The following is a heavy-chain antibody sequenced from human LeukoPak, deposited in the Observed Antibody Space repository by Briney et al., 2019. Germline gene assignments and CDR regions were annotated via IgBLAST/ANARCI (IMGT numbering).Heavy chain of an antibody. CDR1: GFTFSTYA. D-gene: IGHD3-22*01. J-gene: IGHJ4*02. CDR3: AKTYYYDTSGSHYLDN. CDR2: ISGSGDSR. Sequence: PGGSLRLSCAASGFTFSTYAMSWVRQAPGKGLEWVSVISGSGDSRSYADSVNGRFTISRDNSQKTLYLQMNSLRAEDTAIYYCAKTYYYDTSGSHYLDNWGQGTPVTVSS. V-gene: IGHV3-23*01.